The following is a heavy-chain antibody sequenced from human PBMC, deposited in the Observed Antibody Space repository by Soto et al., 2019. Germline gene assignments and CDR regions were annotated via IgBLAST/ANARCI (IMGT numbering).Heavy chain of an antibody. Sequence: EVQLVESGGGLVKPGGSLRLSCAASGFTFSSYSMNWVRQAPGKGLEWVSSISSSSSYIYYADSVKGRFTISRDNAKHSLYLQMNSLRAEDTAVYYCARRVVVPAANWFDPWGQGTLVTVSS. CDR3: ARRVVVPAANWFDP. D-gene: IGHD2-2*01. V-gene: IGHV3-21*01. CDR1: GFTFSSYS. J-gene: IGHJ5*02. CDR2: ISSSSSYI.